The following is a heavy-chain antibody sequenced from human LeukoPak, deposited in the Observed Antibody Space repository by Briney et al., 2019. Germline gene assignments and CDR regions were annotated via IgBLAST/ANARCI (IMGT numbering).Heavy chain of an antibody. CDR2: IDGSSSTI. CDR1: GFTFDDYG. Sequence: GGSLRLSCAASGFTFDDYGMSWVRQAPGKGLEWLSYIDGSSSTIYYEASVKGRFTISRDSAKNSVYLQMNSLRVEDTAVYYCARDRSYSIPDWGQGTLVTVSS. D-gene: IGHD2-2*02. J-gene: IGHJ4*02. CDR3: ARDRSYSIPD. V-gene: IGHV3-48*04.